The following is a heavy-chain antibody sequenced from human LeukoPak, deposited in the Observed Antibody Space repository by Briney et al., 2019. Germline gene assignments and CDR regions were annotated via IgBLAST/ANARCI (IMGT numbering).Heavy chain of an antibody. CDR2: INSDGSST. CDR1: GFTFSSDW. V-gene: IGHV3-74*01. J-gene: IGHJ4*02. Sequence: GGSLRLSCAASGFTFSSDWMHWVRQAPGKGLVWVSRINSDGSSTIYADSVKSRFTISIVNAKNTLYLQMNSLRAEDTDVYYCARGVLKDYWGQGTLVTVSS. D-gene: IGHD2-8*01. CDR3: ARGVLKDY.